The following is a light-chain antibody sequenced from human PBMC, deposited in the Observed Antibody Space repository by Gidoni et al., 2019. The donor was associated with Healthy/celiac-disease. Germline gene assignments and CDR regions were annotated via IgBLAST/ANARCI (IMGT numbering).Light chain of an antibody. J-gene: IGKJ4*01. CDR1: QSLLHSNGYNY. CDR2: LGS. V-gene: IGKV2-28*01. CDR3: MQALQTPA. Sequence: DMVMTQSPLALPVTPGEPASISCRSSQSLLHSNGYNYLDWYLQKPGQSPQLLIYLGSNRASGVPDRFSGSGSCTDFTLKISRVEAEDVGVYYCMQALQTPAFGRGTKVEIK.